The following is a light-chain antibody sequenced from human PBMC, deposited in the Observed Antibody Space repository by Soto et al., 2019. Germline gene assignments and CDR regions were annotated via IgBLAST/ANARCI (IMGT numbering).Light chain of an antibody. CDR3: SSYTSSSALV. J-gene: IGLJ2*01. Sequence: QSVLTQPASVSGSPGQSITISCTGTSSDVGDYDYVSWYQQHAGTAPKLIISEVSNRPSGISNRFSGSKSGNTASLTISGLQAEDEADYYCSSYTSSSALVFGGGTKVTVL. V-gene: IGLV2-14*01. CDR2: EVS. CDR1: SSDVGDYDY.